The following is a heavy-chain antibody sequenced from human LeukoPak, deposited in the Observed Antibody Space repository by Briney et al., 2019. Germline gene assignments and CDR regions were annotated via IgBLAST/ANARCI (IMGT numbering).Heavy chain of an antibody. CDR2: INPNSGGT. Sequence: EASVKVSCKASGYTFTGYYMHWVRQAPGQGPEWMGWINPNSGGTNCAQKFQGRVTMTRDTSLSTVYMELSRLRSDDTAVYYCATQATSGWHFSWGQGTLVTVSS. CDR3: ATQATSGWHFS. D-gene: IGHD6-19*01. V-gene: IGHV1-2*02. CDR1: GYTFTGYY. J-gene: IGHJ5*02.